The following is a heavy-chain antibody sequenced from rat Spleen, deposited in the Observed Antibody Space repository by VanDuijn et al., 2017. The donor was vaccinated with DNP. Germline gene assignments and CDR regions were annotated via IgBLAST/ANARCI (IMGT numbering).Heavy chain of an antibody. D-gene: IGHD1-11*01. CDR1: GFSLTTYG. CDR2: IWSGGST. Sequence: QVQLKESGPGLVQPSRTLSLTCTVSGFSLTTYGVNWVRQPPGKGLEWIGAIWSGGSTDYNSALKSRLTISRDTSKSQVLLKMNSLQTEDKAMYFCARSRRFNSNAMDAWGQGTSVTVSS. CDR3: ARSRRFNSNAMDA. V-gene: IGHV2-16*01. J-gene: IGHJ4*01.